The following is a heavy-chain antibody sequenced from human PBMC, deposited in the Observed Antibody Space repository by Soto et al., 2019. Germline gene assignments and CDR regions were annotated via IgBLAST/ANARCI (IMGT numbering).Heavy chain of an antibody. D-gene: IGHD6-19*01. V-gene: IGHV3-23*01. CDR2: ISGSGGST. CDR1: GFTFSSYA. J-gene: IGHJ6*02. CDR3: AKPGASSGRNYYYGMDV. Sequence: GGSLRLSCAASGFTFSSYAMSWVRQAPGKGLEWVSAISGSGGSTYYADSVKGRFTISRDNSKNTLYLQMNSLRAEDTAVYYCAKPGASSGRNYYYGMDVWGQGTTVTVSS.